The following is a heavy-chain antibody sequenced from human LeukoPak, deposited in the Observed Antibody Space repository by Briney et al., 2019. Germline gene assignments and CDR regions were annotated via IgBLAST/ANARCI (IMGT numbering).Heavy chain of an antibody. CDR3: ASADYDMAFDI. D-gene: IGHD3-9*01. J-gene: IGHJ3*02. Sequence: SETLSLTCTVSGGSTSSGGYSWSWIRQHPGKGLEWIGYIYYSGSTDYNPSLKSRFTMSVDTSKNQFSLKLSSVTAADTAVYYCASADYDMAFDIWGQGTMVTVSS. V-gene: IGHV4-31*03. CDR2: IYYSGST. CDR1: GGSTSSGGYS.